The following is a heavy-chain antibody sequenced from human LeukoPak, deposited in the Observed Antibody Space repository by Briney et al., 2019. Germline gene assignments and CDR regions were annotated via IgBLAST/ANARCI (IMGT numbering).Heavy chain of an antibody. J-gene: IGHJ6*02. D-gene: IGHD2-15*01. V-gene: IGHV1-69*05. CDR1: GGTFSSYA. Sequence: SVKVSCKASGGTFSSYAMSWVRQAPGQGPEWMGGIIPIFGTANYAQKFQGGVTITTDESTSTAYMELSSLRSEDTAVYYCARGRDIVVVVAADGMDVWGQGTTVTVSS. CDR2: IIPIFGTA. CDR3: ARGRDIVVVVAADGMDV.